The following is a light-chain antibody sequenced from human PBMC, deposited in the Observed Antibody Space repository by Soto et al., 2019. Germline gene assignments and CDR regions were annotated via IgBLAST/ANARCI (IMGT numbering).Light chain of an antibody. CDR2: GAS. V-gene: IGKV3-15*01. CDR1: QAISSN. J-gene: IGKJ4*01. CDR3: QHYTNWLGT. Sequence: ERVVTQSPATLSVSRGERATLSCRANQAISSNLAWYQQKPGQAPRLLIYGASTRATGIPDRFSGSGSGTEFTLTISSLQSEDFAVYYCQHYTNWLGTSGGRTTADIK.